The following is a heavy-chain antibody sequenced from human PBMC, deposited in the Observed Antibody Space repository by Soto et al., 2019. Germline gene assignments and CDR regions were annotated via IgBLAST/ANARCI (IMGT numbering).Heavy chain of an antibody. CDR2: IRAYNGNT. J-gene: IGHJ4*02. CDR1: GYTFTSSG. CDR3: ARDLVGSLIVSYACPGSY. D-gene: IGHD2-8*02. Sequence: ASVKVSCTVSGYTFTSSGLSWVRHAPEQGLERMGWIRAYNGNTNYAQKLQGRVTMTTDTSTSTAYMELRSLRSDDTVVYYYARDLVGSLIVSYACPGSYWGQGTPVTVSS. V-gene: IGHV1-18*04.